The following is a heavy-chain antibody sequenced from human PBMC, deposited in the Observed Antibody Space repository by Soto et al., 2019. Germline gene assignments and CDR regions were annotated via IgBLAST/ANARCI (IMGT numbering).Heavy chain of an antibody. V-gene: IGHV3-23*01. CDR3: AKDVPRRPEYYYDSSGYSNY. CDR1: GFTFSSYA. CDR2: ISGSGGST. Sequence: GGSLRLSCAASGFTFSSYAMSWVRQAPGKGLEWVSAISGSGGSTYYADSVKGRFTISRDNSKNTLYLQMNSLRAEDTAVYYCAKDVPRRPEYYYDSSGYSNYWGQGTLVTVSS. J-gene: IGHJ4*02. D-gene: IGHD3-22*01.